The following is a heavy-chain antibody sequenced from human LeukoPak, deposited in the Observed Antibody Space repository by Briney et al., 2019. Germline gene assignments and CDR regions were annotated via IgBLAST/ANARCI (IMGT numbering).Heavy chain of an antibody. J-gene: IGHJ4*02. Sequence: ASVKVSCKASGYTFISYSLTWVRQAPGQGLEWMGWMNPNSGNTGYAQKFQGRVTMTRNTSISTAYMELSSLRSEDTAVYYCAQDFSGSPWNWGQGTLVTVSS. CDR2: MNPNSGNT. D-gene: IGHD1-26*01. V-gene: IGHV1-8*01. CDR1: GYTFISYS. CDR3: AQDFSGSPWN.